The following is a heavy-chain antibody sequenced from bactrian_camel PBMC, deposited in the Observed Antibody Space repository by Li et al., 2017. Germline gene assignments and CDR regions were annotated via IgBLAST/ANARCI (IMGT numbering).Heavy chain of an antibody. J-gene: IGHJ4*01. V-gene: IGHV3S53*01. Sequence: VQLVESGGGSVQPGDSLRLSCEVSGDPYFANCMGWYRQTPGNRREGLVFRYPSDRTDGTESRKGRFAISEDIAKSTLYLKITDLQVEDTGTYFCAAEPLCSDYDRAIFGQGTQVTVS. D-gene: IGHD4*01. CDR2: RYPSDRT. CDR1: GDPYFANC.